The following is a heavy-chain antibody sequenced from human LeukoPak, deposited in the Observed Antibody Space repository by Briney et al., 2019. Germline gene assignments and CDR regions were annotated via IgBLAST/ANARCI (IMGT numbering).Heavy chain of an antibody. CDR2: IYHSGST. CDR1: GYSISSGYY. V-gene: IGHV4-38-2*01. Sequence: KPSETLSLTCAVSGYSISSGYYWGWIRQPPGKGLEWIGSIYHSGSTYYNPSLKSRVTISVDTSKNQFSLKLSSVTAADTAAYYCARQPEPYGSGSFFDYWGQGTLVTVSS. J-gene: IGHJ4*02. D-gene: IGHD3-10*01. CDR3: ARQPEPYGSGSFFDY.